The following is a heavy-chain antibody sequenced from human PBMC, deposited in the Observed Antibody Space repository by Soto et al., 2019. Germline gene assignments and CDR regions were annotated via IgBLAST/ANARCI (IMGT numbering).Heavy chain of an antibody. CDR2: IIPISDTT. CDR3: ARSQGSSTSLEIYYYYYYGMDV. D-gene: IGHD2-2*01. Sequence: QVQLVQSGAEVKKPGSSVKVSCKASGGTFSSYAISWVRQDPGQGLEWMGWIIPISDTTNYAQKFQGRVTITADESTSTAYMELSSLRSEDTAVYYCARSQGSSTSLEIYYYYYYGMDVWGQGTTFTVSS. J-gene: IGHJ6*02. CDR1: GGTFSSYA. V-gene: IGHV1-69*01.